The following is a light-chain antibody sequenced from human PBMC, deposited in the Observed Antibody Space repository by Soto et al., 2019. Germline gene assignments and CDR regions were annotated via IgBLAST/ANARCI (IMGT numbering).Light chain of an antibody. CDR3: AAWDDSLNGVE. CDR1: SSNIGSST. V-gene: IGLV1-44*01. Sequence: QSVLTQPPSASGTPGQRVTISCSGSSSNIGSSTVNWYQHLPGTVPKLLIYSNNARSSGVPDRFSGSKSGTSASLAISGLQSEDEADYYCAAWDDSLNGVEFGGGTQLTVL. J-gene: IGLJ7*01. CDR2: SNN.